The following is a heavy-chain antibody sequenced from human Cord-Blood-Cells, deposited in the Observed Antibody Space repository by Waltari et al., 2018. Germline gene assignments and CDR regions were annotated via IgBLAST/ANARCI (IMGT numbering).Heavy chain of an antibody. J-gene: IGHJ4*02. CDR2: IIPIFGTA. D-gene: IGHD3-3*01. Sequence: QVQLVQSGAEVKKPGSSVKVSCKASGGTFSSYAISWVRQAPGQGLEWMGGIIPIFGTANYAQKFQGRVTITADESTSTAYMELSSLRSEDTAVYYCARGETEYYDFWSGYLDYWGQGTLVTVSS. CDR1: GGTFSSYA. CDR3: ARGETEYYDFWSGYLDY. V-gene: IGHV1-69*01.